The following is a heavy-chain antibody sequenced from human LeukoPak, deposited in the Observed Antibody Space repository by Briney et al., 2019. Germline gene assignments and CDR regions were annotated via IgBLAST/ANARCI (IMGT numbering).Heavy chain of an antibody. CDR2: IYWNGDK. V-gene: IGHV2-5*01. J-gene: IGHJ5*02. D-gene: IGHD3-10*01. CDR3: ARRIRFGESSKENWFGP. CDR1: GFSLSTSAVG. Sequence: SGPTLVKPTQTLTLTCTFSGFSLSTSAVGVGWIRQPPGRALEWLALIYWNGDKCYSPSLRSRLTITKDTSKNQVVLTMTNMDPVDTATYYCARRIRFGESSKENWFGPWGQGTLVTVSS.